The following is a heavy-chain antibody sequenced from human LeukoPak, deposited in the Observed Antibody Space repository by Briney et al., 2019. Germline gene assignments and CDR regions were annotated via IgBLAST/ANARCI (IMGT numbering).Heavy chain of an antibody. Sequence: ASVKVSCKASGGTFSSYAISWVRQAPGQGLEWMGRIIPILGIANYAQKFQGRVTITADKSTSTAYMELSSLRSEDTAVYYCARVASDTAMGAYYYYGMDVWGQGTTVTVSS. CDR3: ARVASDTAMGAYYYYGMDV. V-gene: IGHV1-69*04. J-gene: IGHJ6*02. CDR2: IIPILGIA. D-gene: IGHD5-18*01. CDR1: GGTFSSYA.